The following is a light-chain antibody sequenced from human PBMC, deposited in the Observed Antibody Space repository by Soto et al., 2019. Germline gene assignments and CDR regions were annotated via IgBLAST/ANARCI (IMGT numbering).Light chain of an antibody. CDR2: NNH. CDR1: NSNIGTNI. CDR3: AAWDDSLNGVL. Sequence: QSVLTQPPSASGTPGQRVTISCSGINSNIGTNIVNWYQQLPGAAPKLLIYNNHQRPSGVPDRFSGSKSGTSASLAISGLQSEDEADYYCAAWDDSLNGVLFGGGTKLTVL. V-gene: IGLV1-44*01. J-gene: IGLJ2*01.